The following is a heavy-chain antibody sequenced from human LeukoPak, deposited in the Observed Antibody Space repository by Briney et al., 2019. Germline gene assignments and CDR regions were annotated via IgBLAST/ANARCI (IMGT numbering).Heavy chain of an antibody. V-gene: IGHV1-69*13. J-gene: IGHJ4*02. CDR3: ARGGYYYDSSGYSHLPDY. CDR2: IIPIVGTT. CDR1: GGTFSSYA. Sequence: VASVNVSCKASGGTFSSYAFSWVRQAPGQGLEWMGGIIPIVGTTNYAQMFQGRVTITADESTSTAYMELSSLRSEDTAVYYCARGGYYYDSSGYSHLPDYWGQGTLVTVSA. D-gene: IGHD3-22*01.